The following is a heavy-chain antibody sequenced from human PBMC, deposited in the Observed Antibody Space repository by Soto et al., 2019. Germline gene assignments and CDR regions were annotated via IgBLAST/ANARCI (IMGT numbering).Heavy chain of an antibody. CDR2: ISYSGST. CDR3: ARLSITANGGWFDP. J-gene: IGHJ5*02. V-gene: IGHV4-31*03. Sequence: SETLSLTCIVSGGSINSGNYYWNWIRQHPGKGLEWIGYISYSGSTSYNPSLKSRVTMSVDTSKNQFSLKLSSVTAADTAVYYCARLSITANGGWFDPWGQGTLVTVSS. CDR1: GGSINSGNYY. D-gene: IGHD6-6*01.